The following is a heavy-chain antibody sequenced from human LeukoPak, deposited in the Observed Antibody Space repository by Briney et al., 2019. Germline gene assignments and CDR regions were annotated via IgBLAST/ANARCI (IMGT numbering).Heavy chain of an antibody. CDR1: GYTLTSYA. CDR3: ATDLGTAVAGCFDF. CDR2: ININTGNS. J-gene: IGHJ4*02. D-gene: IGHD6-19*01. V-gene: IGHV7-4-1*02. Sequence: ASVKVSCKASGYTLTSYAMDWVRQAPGQGLEWMGWININTGNSMYAQGFTGRFVFSLETSVSTAYLQISSLKAEATAVYYCATDLGTAVAGCFDFWGQGTLVTVSS.